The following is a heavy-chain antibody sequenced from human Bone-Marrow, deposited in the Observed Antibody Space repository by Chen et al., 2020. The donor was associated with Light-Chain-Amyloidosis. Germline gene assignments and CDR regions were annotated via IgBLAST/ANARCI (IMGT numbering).Heavy chain of an antibody. CDR1: GGTFSSYV. D-gene: IGHD6-25*01. V-gene: IGHV1-69*18. J-gene: IGHJ6*03. CDR2: IIPICRTT. Sequence: QVQLVQSGAEVKKPGSSVKVSCRASGGTFSSYVFSWVRQAPGQGLEWMGNIIPICRTTNYAQKFQGRVTISADEPTTTAYMELSSLRSEDTAVYYCARSASVRLYYYYMDVWGKGTTVTVSS. CDR3: ARSASVRLYYYYMDV.